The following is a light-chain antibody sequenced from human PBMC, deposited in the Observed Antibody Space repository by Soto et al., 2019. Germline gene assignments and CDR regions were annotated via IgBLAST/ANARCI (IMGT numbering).Light chain of an antibody. Sequence: QSALTQPASVSGSPGQSITISCTGTSSDIGDYTHVSWYQQHPGKAPKLIIYEVSDRPSGVSNRFSGSKSGNTASLTISGLQTEDEADYYCCSYTTTSTVVFGGGTKLTVL. CDR1: SSDIGDYTH. CDR2: EVS. V-gene: IGLV2-14*01. J-gene: IGLJ2*01. CDR3: CSYTTTSTVV.